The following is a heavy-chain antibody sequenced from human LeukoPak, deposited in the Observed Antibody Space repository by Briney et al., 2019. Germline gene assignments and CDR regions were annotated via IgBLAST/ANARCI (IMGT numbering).Heavy chain of an antibody. V-gene: IGHV1-18*01. CDR2: FSAYNGNT. Sequence: GASVKVSCKASGYTFTSYGISWVRQAPGQGLEWMGWFSAYNGNTNYAQKLQGRVTMTTDTSTSTAYMELRSLRSDDTAVYYCARDRGPDYVIVFYMDVWGKGTTVTVSS. CDR3: ARDRGPDYVIVFYMDV. CDR1: GYTFTSYG. D-gene: IGHD4-17*01. J-gene: IGHJ6*03.